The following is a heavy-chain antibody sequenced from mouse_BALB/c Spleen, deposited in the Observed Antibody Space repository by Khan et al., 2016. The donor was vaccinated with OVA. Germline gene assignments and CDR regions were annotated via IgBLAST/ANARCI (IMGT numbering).Heavy chain of an antibody. J-gene: IGHJ2*01. D-gene: IGHD3-2*02. CDR2: IYPGTDNT. CDR1: GYTFTSYW. CDR3: EREEALYYFDY. V-gene: IGHV1-76*01. Sequence: VELVESGAELVRPGASVKLSCKTSGYTFTSYWIHWVKQRSGQGLEWIARIYPGTDNTYYNEKLKDKATLTADKSYSTAYMQLSSLKSEDSAVNFWEREEALYYFDYWGQGTTLTVSS.